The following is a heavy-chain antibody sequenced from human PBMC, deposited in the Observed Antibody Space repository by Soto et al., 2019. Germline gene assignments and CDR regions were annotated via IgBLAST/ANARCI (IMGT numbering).Heavy chain of an antibody. J-gene: IGHJ4*02. CDR3: ARTAPYDSNGYYSSFDY. CDR2: ISGSGGST. CDR1: GFIFSSYA. V-gene: IGHV3-23*01. D-gene: IGHD3-22*01. Sequence: GCLRLSCAASGFIFSSYAMSWVRQAPGKGLEWVSAISGSGGSTYYADSVKGRFTISRDNSKNTLYLQMNSLRAEDTALYYCARTAPYDSNGYYSSFDYWGQGTLVTVSS.